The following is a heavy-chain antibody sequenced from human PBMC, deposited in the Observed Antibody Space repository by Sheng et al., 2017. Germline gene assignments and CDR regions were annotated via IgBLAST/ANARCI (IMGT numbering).Heavy chain of an antibody. CDR2: IYYSGST. D-gene: IGHD1-26*01. Sequence: QVQLQESGPGLVKPSETLSLTCTVSGGSVSSGSYYWSWIRQPPGKGLEWIGYIYYSGSTNYNPSLKSRVTISVDTSKNQFSLKLSSVTAADTAVYYCASGYSGSYYYYGMDVWGQGDHGHRLL. CDR3: ASGYSGSYYYYGMDV. V-gene: IGHV4-61*01. J-gene: IGHJ6*02. CDR1: GGSVSSGSYY.